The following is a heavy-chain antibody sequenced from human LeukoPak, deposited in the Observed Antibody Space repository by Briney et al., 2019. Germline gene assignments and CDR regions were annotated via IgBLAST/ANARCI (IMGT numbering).Heavy chain of an antibody. CDR3: ATYTYYYDSSGYYYFWFDY. CDR2: FDPEDGET. CDR1: GYTLTELS. V-gene: IGHV1-24*01. J-gene: IGHJ4*02. Sequence: ASVKVSCKVSGYTLTELSMHWVRQAPGKGLEWMGGFDPEDGETIYAQKFQGRVTMTEDTSTDTAYMELSSPRSEDTAVYYCATYTYYYDSSGYYYFWFDYWGQGTLVTVSS. D-gene: IGHD3-22*01.